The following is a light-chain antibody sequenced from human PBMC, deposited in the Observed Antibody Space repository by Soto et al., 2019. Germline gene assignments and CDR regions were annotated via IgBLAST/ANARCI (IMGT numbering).Light chain of an antibody. CDR2: WAS. Sequence: DIVMTQSPDSLAVSLGERATINCKSSQSVLHSSNNKNYLAWYQQKPGQPPKLLIYWASTRESGVPDRFSGSGSGTDFTLTISSLQAEDVAVYYCQQYDGSPWTFGRGTKVEIK. CDR3: QQYDGSPWT. V-gene: IGKV4-1*01. CDR1: QSVLHSSNNKNY. J-gene: IGKJ1*01.